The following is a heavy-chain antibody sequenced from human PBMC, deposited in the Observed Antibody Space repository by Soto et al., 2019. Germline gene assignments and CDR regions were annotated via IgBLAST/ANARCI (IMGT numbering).Heavy chain of an antibody. Sequence: QVQLQESGPGLVKPSGTLSLTCAVSGGSISSTNWWTWVRQSPGRGLECIGEIYHSGTTNYSPSLKSRVNIALDMSTDHFSLTLISVTAADTAVYYCAFPATADFDYWGKGILVTVSS. J-gene: IGHJ4*02. V-gene: IGHV4-4*02. CDR2: IYHSGTT. D-gene: IGHD6-13*01. CDR3: AFPATADFDY. CDR1: GGSISSTNW.